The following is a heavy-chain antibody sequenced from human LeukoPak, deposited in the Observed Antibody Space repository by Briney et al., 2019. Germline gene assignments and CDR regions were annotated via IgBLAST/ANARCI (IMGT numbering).Heavy chain of an antibody. CDR1: GYTFTGYY. D-gene: IGHD3-22*01. V-gene: IGHV1-2*02. J-gene: IGHJ4*02. CDR2: INPNSGGT. CDR3: ARGYYDSSGYYRS. Sequence: ASVTVSCKASGYTFTGYYMHWVRQAPGQGLEWMGWINPNSGGTNYAQKFQGRVTMTRDTSISTAYMELSRLRSDDTAVYYCARGYYDSSGYYRSWGQGTLVTVSS.